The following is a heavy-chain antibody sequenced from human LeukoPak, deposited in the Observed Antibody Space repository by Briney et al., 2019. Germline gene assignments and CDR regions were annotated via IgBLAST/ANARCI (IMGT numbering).Heavy chain of an antibody. D-gene: IGHD3-16*01. V-gene: IGHV4-34*01. Sequence: PSETLSLTCAVYGGSFSGYYWSWIRQPPGKGLEWIGEINHSGSTNYNPSLKSRVTISVDTSKNQFSLKLSSVTAADTAVYYYARAKPWDYYGMDVWGQGTTVTVSS. CDR3: ARAKPWDYYGMDV. CDR1: GGSFSGYY. J-gene: IGHJ6*02. CDR2: INHSGST.